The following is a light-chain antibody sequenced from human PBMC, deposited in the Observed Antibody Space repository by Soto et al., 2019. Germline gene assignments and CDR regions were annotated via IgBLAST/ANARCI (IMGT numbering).Light chain of an antibody. CDR3: MQALHIPLT. Sequence: DIVMTQSPVSLPVTPGEPASISCRSSQSLLHSHGYTYLDWYLQKPGQSPQLLIYMGSTRASGVPHRFSSTRPYSDFTLKISSVEAEDVGLYYRMQALHIPLTFGGGTKVEIK. V-gene: IGKV2-28*01. J-gene: IGKJ4*01. CDR1: QSLLHSHGYTY. CDR2: MGS.